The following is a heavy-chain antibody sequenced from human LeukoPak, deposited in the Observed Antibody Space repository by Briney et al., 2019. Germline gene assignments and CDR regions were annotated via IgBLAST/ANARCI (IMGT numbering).Heavy chain of an antibody. J-gene: IGHJ3*02. V-gene: IGHV3-23*01. CDR2: ISGSGGST. Sequence: GGSLRLACAVPGFTFGSYAMSWVRQAPRKGLEWVSAISGSGGSTYYADSVKGRFTISRDNSKNTLYLQMNSLRAEDTAVYYCANSRASFDIWGQGTMVTVSS. CDR1: GFTFGSYA. CDR3: ANSRASFDI.